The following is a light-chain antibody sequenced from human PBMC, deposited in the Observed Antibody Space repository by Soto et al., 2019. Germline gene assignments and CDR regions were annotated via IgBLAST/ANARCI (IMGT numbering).Light chain of an antibody. CDR1: NIGSKS. CDR3: HVWDSSSEHV. CDR2: DDS. J-gene: IGLJ1*01. V-gene: IGLV3-21*02. Sequence: SYEPTQPPPVSVAPGQTARITCGGNNIGSKSVHWYQQKPGQAPVLVVDDDSDRPSGRPERFSGSNSGNTATLTKCRVGAVDEADYFCHVWDSSSEHVFGTGTKVTVL.